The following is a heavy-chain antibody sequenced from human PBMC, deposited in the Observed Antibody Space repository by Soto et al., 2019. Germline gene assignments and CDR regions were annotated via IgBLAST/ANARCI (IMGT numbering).Heavy chain of an antibody. CDR1: GYTFTSYG. Sequence: ASVKVSCKASGYTFTSYGISWVRQAPGQGLEWMGWISAYTGNTNYAQKLQGRVTMTKAPSKSTAHMELRSLRSEDTAGYYWARHRKRYYDSSGYGYDYYGMDVWGQGTKVTVSS. CDR3: ARHRKRYYDSSGYGYDYYGMDV. D-gene: IGHD3-22*01. V-gene: IGHV1-18*01. CDR2: ISAYTGNT. J-gene: IGHJ6*02.